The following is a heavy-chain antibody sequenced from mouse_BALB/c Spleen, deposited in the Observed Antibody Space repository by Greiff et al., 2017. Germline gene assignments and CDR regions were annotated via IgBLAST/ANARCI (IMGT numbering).Heavy chain of an antibody. J-gene: IGHJ3*01. V-gene: IGHV14-3*02. CDR1: GFNIKDTY. Sequence: VQLQQSGAELVKPGASVKLSCTASGFNIKDTYMHWVKQRPEQGLEWIGRIDPANGNTKYDPKFQGKATITADTSSNTAYLQLSSLTSEDTAVYYCARSYYYCSSYGFAYWGQGTLVTVSA. CDR3: ARSYYYCSSYGFAY. D-gene: IGHD1-1*01. CDR2: IDPANGNT.